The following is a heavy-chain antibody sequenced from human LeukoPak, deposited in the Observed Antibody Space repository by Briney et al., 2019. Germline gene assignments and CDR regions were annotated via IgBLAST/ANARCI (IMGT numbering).Heavy chain of an antibody. Sequence: PSETLSLTCIVSGGSISTSAYYWGWIRQPPGEGLQWIGSNSGNTYYNSSLKSRVTISVDTSTSQFSLRLSSVTAADTAVYYCAREDIPGRVTTILPYWGQGTLVTVSS. CDR1: GGSISTSAYY. D-gene: IGHD5-12*01. CDR3: AREDIPGRVTTILPY. J-gene: IGHJ4*02. CDR2: NSGNT. V-gene: IGHV4-39*02.